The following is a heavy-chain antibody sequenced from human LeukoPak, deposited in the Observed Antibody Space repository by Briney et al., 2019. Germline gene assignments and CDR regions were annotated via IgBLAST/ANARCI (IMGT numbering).Heavy chain of an antibody. CDR3: AISENYFDS. J-gene: IGHJ4*02. CDR1: SDFIRSSGFY. Sequence: SETLSLTCTVSSDFIRSSGFYWGWVRQPPGMGLEWIGSIYYSGSTHYNPSLRSRVTISADTSKQQFSLKLSSVTAADTAVYYCAISENYFDSWGQGRLVTVFS. V-gene: IGHV4-39*01. D-gene: IGHD3-3*02. CDR2: IYYSGST.